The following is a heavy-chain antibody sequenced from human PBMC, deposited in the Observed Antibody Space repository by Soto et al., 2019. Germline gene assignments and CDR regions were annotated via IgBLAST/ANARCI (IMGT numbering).Heavy chain of an antibody. CDR2: IYYSGST. D-gene: IGHD5-12*01. V-gene: IGHV4-61*01. CDR1: GGSVSGGSDY. J-gene: IGHJ6*02. Sequence: SETLSLTCTVSGGSVSGGSDYWSWIRQPPGKGLEWIGYIYYSGSTNYNPSLKSRVTISVDTSKNQFSLKLSSVTAADTAVYYCARDQGGGYDYYYYYGMDVWGQGTTVTVSS. CDR3: ARDQGGGYDYYYYYGMDV.